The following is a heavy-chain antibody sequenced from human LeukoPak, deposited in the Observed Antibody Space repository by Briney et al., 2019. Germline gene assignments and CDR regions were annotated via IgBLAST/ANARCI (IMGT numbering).Heavy chain of an antibody. J-gene: IGHJ5*02. CDR2: ISSSGSTI. CDR1: GFTVSSNY. V-gene: IGHV3-11*04. D-gene: IGHD3-3*01. Sequence: GGSLRLSCAASGFTVSSNYMSWIRQAPGKGLEWVSYISSSGSTIYYADSVKGRFTISRDNAKNSLYLQMNSLRAEDTAVYYCARDRVTIFGVVDKYSNWFDPWGQGTLVTVSS. CDR3: ARDRVTIFGVVDKYSNWFDP.